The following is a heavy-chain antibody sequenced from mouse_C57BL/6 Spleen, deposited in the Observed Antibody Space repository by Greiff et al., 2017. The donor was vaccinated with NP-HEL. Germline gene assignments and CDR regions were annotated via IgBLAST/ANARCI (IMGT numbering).Heavy chain of an antibody. J-gene: IGHJ1*03. CDR3: GRMSYYS. V-gene: IGHV6-6*01. Sequence: EVQLVESGGGLVQPGGSMKLSCAASGFTFTDAWMDWVRQSPEQGLEWVAEISNKATNTATYYAESVKGRFTVSKYDSKSSVYLQMNGLRAEDTGIYYCGRMSYYSWGTGTTVTVSS. CDR1: GFTFTDAW. D-gene: IGHD1-1*01. CDR2: ISNKATNTAT.